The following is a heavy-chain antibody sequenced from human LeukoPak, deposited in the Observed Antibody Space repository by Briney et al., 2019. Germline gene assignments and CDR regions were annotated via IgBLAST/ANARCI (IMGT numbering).Heavy chain of an antibody. D-gene: IGHD5-12*01. J-gene: IGHJ4*02. CDR3: ARAAAATNSWYYFDY. Sequence: SQTLSLTCTVPGDSISSGDHYWSWIRQTPGTGLEWIGYIHYSGSTYYNPSLKSRVIISLDMSKNQFSLSLNSLTAADSAVYYCARAAAATNSWYYFDYWGQGTLVTVSS. CDR2: IHYSGST. CDR1: GDSISSGDHY. V-gene: IGHV4-30-4*01.